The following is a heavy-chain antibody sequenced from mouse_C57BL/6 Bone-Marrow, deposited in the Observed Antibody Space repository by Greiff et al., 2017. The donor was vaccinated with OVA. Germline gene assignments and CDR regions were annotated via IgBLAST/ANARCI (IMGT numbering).Heavy chain of an antibody. D-gene: IGHD1-1*01. Sequence: EVKLVESGPELVKPGASVKIPCKASGYTFTDYNMDWVKQSHGKSLEWIGDINPNNGGTIYNQKFKGKATLTVDKSSSTAYMELRSLTSEDTAVYYCARRGYYGSSAWCAYWGQGTLVTVSA. V-gene: IGHV1-18*01. CDR1: GYTFTDYN. CDR3: ARRGYYGSSAWCAY. CDR2: INPNNGGT. J-gene: IGHJ3*01.